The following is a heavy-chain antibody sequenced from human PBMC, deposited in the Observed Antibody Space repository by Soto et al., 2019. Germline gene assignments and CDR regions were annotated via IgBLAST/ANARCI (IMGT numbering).Heavy chain of an antibody. CDR1: GGSISSYY. Sequence: SETLSLTCTVSGGSISSYYWSRIRQPPGKGLEWIGYIYYSGSTNYNPSLKSRVTISVDTSKNQFSLKLSSVTAADTAVYYCARWGYGSGSYYREENWFDPWGQGPRSPSPQ. CDR2: IYYSGST. V-gene: IGHV4-59*01. D-gene: IGHD3-10*01. J-gene: IGHJ5*02. CDR3: ARWGYGSGSYYREENWFDP.